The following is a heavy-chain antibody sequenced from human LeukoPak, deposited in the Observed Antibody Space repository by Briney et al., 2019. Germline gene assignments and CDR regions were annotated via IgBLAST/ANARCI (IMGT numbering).Heavy chain of an antibody. CDR3: ARYKAAADTWYFDL. V-gene: IGHV4-59*12. CDR1: GGSISSYY. J-gene: IGHJ2*01. CDR2: YIYYSGNT. D-gene: IGHD6-25*01. Sequence: SETLSLTCTVSGGSISSYYWSWIRQPSGKGLEWIGYIYYIYYSGNTYYNPSLETRVIISVDTSNNQFSLNLSSVTAADTAVYYCARYKAAADTWYFDLWGRGTLVTVS.